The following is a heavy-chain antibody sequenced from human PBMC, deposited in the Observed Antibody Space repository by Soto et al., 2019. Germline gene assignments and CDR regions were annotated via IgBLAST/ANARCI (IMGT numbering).Heavy chain of an antibody. Sequence: ASVKVSCKASGGTFSSYTISWVRQAPGQGLEWMGRIIPILGIANYAQKFQGRVTITADKSTSTAYMELSSLRSEDTAVYYCAREKGIAVVPAARNGLDVWGQGTTVNVSS. D-gene: IGHD2-2*01. J-gene: IGHJ6*02. CDR2: IIPILGIA. V-gene: IGHV1-69*04. CDR3: AREKGIAVVPAARNGLDV. CDR1: GGTFSSYT.